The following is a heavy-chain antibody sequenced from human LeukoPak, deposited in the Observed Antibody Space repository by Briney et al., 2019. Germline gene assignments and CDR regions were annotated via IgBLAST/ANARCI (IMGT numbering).Heavy chain of an antibody. D-gene: IGHD3-22*01. CDR1: GGSISSSSYY. CDR3: ARFPPKYYDSSGYLYYFDY. CDR2: IYYSGST. Sequence: PSETLSLTCTVSGGSISSSSYYWGWIRQPPGKGLEWIGSIYYSGSTYYNPSLKSRVTISVDTSKNQFSLKLSSVTAADTAVYYCARFPPKYYDSSGYLYYFDYWGQGTLVTVSS. V-gene: IGHV4-39*07. J-gene: IGHJ4*02.